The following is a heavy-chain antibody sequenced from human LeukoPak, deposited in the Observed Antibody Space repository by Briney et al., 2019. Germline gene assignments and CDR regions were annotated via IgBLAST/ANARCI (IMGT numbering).Heavy chain of an antibody. D-gene: IGHD2-2*01. CDR2: MDPNRGNT. V-gene: IGHV1-8*02. J-gene: IGHJ5*01. CDR3: ARGLSRCSSGNCYEPNWLDS. CDR1: GYTFTSYD. Sequence: LGASVKVSCKASGYTFTSYDINWVRQAPGQGLEWMGWMDPNRGNTGYAQKFQGRVTMARSTSVSTAYMELSSLTSEDTAVYYCARGLSRCSSGNCYEPNWLDSWGQGTLVTVSS.